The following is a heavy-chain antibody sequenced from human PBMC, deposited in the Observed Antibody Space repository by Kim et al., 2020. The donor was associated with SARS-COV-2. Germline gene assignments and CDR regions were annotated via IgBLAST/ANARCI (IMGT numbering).Heavy chain of an antibody. CDR3: ARRDGDF. CDR2: ISSSGSHT. J-gene: IGHJ4*02. V-gene: IGHV3-11*03. Sequence: GGSLRLSCAASGFTFSDHQMSWMRQAPGQGPEWVSYISSSGSHTSYADSVKGRFLVSRDTAKNSLYLQMNGLKVDDTAMYYCARRDGDFWGQGTLVTVSS. CDR1: GFTFSDHQ.